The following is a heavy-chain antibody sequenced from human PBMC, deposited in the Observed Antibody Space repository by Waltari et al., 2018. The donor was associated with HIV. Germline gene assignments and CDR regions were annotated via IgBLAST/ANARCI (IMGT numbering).Heavy chain of an antibody. CDR1: GYTFTRYY. J-gene: IGHJ4*02. CDR2: INPSGERT. CDR3: ARGFSGFDY. V-gene: IGHV1-46*01. Sequence: QVQLVQSGAEVEKPGASVKVSCKASGYTFTRYYMHWVRQAPGQGLEWMGVINPSGERTVYAQKFQGRVTMTRDASTSTVYMVLSTLRSEDTAVYYCARGFSGFDYWGQGTLITVSS.